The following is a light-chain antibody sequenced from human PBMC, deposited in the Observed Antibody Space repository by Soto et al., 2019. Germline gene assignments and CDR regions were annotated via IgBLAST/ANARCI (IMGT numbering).Light chain of an antibody. Sequence: QSVVTQPPSVSGAPGQRVTISCIGSSSNIGAGYDVHWYQQLPGTAPKLLIHGNTNRPAGVPDRFSASKSETSASLAITGLQADDEADYYCQSYDSSLSGPVFGGGTKLTVL. CDR1: SSNIGAGYD. V-gene: IGLV1-40*01. CDR3: QSYDSSLSGPV. J-gene: IGLJ3*02. CDR2: GNT.